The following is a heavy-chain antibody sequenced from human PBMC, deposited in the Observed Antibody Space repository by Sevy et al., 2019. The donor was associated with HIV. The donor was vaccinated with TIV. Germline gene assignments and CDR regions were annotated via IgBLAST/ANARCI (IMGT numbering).Heavy chain of an antibody. Sequence: GGSLRLSCAASGFTFSSYAMSWVRQAPGKGLEWVSDISGSGGSTYYADSVKGRFTISRDNSKNTLYLQMDSLRAEDTAVYYCAGIFGDLFDYWGQGTLVTVS. J-gene: IGHJ4*02. D-gene: IGHD3-3*01. CDR2: ISGSGGST. CDR3: AGIFGDLFDY. CDR1: GFTFSSYA. V-gene: IGHV3-23*01.